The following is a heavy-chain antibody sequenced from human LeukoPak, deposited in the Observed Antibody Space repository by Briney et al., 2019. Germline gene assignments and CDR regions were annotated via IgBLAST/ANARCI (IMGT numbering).Heavy chain of an antibody. CDR1: GFTFNNYW. V-gene: IGHV3-74*01. Sequence: PGGSLRLSCAASGFTFNNYWMHWVRQAPGKGLVWVSRINTDGSSTSYADSVKGRFTISRDNAKNTLYLQMNSLRAEDTAVYYCARVYNQNAFDIWGQGTMATVSS. J-gene: IGHJ3*02. D-gene: IGHD1-1*01. CDR3: ARVYNQNAFDI. CDR2: INTDGSST.